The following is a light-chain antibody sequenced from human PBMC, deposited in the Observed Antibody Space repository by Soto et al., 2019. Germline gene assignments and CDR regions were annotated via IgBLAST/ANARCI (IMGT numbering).Light chain of an antibody. CDR3: QQRGDWPRT. CDR1: QSFSNN. J-gene: IGKJ1*01. CDR2: DSS. Sequence: EIVLTQSPATLSLSPGERATLSCRASQSFSNNLAWYQQKPGQAPRLLIYDSSTRATGIPPRFSGSGSGTDFTITISSLEPADFAVYYCQQRGDWPRTFGQGTKVDIK. V-gene: IGKV3-11*01.